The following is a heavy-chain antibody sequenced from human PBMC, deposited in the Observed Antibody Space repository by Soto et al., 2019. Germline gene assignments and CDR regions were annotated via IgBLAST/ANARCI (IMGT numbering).Heavy chain of an antibody. J-gene: IGHJ4*02. Sequence: VSLRLSCAASGFTFSDFAMSWVRQAPGEGLEWVSSISGSAGSTFYADSVKGRFTISRDNSRNTVSLQMSSLRAEDTAVYYCAKEISSTWFPLDSWGQGALVTVSS. CDR1: GFTFSDFA. CDR2: ISGSAGST. D-gene: IGHD6-13*01. V-gene: IGHV3-23*01. CDR3: AKEISSTWFPLDS.